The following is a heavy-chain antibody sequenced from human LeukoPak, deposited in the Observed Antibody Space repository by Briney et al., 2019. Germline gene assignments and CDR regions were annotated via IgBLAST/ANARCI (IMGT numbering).Heavy chain of an antibody. CDR3: ARGLDPSAVSETSSSYYYYYYGMDV. Sequence: ASVKVSCKASGYTFTSYDINWVRQATGPGLEWMGWMNPNSGNTGHAQKFQGRVTMTRNTSISTAYMELSSLRSEDTAVYYCARGLDPSAVSETSSSYYYYYYGMDVWGQGTTVTVSS. CDR1: GYTFTSYD. CDR2: MNPNSGNT. D-gene: IGHD6-13*01. J-gene: IGHJ6*02. V-gene: IGHV1-8*01.